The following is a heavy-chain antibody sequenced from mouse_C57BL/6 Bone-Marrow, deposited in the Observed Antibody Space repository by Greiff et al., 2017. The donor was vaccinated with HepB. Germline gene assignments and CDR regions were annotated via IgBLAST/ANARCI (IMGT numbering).Heavy chain of an antibody. Sequence: EVMLVESGGDLVKPGGSLTLSCAASGFTFSSYGMSWVRQTPDKRLEWVATISSGDSYTYYPDSVKGRFTISRDNAKNTLYLQMSTLKSEDTAMYYCARFTKNYAMDYWGQGTSVTVSS. J-gene: IGHJ4*01. D-gene: IGHD2-12*01. V-gene: IGHV5-6*01. CDR2: ISSGDSYT. CDR1: GFTFSSYG. CDR3: ARFTKNYAMDY.